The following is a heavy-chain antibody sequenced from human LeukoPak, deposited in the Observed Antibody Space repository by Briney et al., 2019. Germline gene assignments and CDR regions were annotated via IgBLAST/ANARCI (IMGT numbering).Heavy chain of an antibody. CDR2: ISSSSSYI. CDR3: ARYGSGSYQRSIDY. CDR1: GFTFSSYS. Sequence: GGSLRLSCAASGFTFSSYSMNWVRQAPGKGLEWVSSISSSSSYIYYADSVKGRFTISRDDAKNSLYLQMNSLRAEDTAVYYCARYGSGSYQRSIDYWGQGTLVTVSS. J-gene: IGHJ4*02. D-gene: IGHD3-10*01. V-gene: IGHV3-21*01.